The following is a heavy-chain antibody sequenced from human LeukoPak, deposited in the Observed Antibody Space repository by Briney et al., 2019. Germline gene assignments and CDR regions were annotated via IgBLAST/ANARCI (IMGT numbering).Heavy chain of an antibody. CDR3: AKGERYCTNGVCYRDY. J-gene: IGHJ4*02. CDR1: GFTFSSYA. Sequence: GGSLRLSCAASGFTFSSYAMNWVRQAPGKGLEWVSAISGSGGSTYYADSVKGRFTISRDNSKNTLYLQMNSLRAEDTAVYYCAKGERYCTNGVCYRDYWGQGTLVTVSS. CDR2: ISGSGGST. D-gene: IGHD2-8*01. V-gene: IGHV3-23*01.